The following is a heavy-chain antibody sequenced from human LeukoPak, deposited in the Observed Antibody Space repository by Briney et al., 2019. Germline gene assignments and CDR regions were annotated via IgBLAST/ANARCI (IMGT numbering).Heavy chain of an antibody. J-gene: IGHJ4*02. CDR3: AREGQIAAAGIGLDY. Sequence: SQTLSLTCTVSGGSISSGSYYWSWIRQPAGKGLEWIGRIYTSGSTNYNPSLKSRVTISVDTSKNQFSLELSSVTAADTAVYYCAREGQIAAAGIGLDYWGQGTLVTVSS. D-gene: IGHD6-13*01. CDR2: IYTSGST. CDR1: GGSISSGSYY. V-gene: IGHV4-61*02.